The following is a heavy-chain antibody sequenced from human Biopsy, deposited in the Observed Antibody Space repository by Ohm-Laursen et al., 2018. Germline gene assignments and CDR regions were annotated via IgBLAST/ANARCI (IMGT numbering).Heavy chain of an antibody. D-gene: IGHD2-15*01. J-gene: IGHJ4*02. CDR2: IYAGATT. Sequence: PRLSCSASKFTVRTNSMSWVRLAPGKGLEWVSVIYAGATTYYPDSVKGRFTISRDNSRNTVYLQMDSLRGEDTAVYFCARGSGSGFYFDQWGQGTLVTVSS. V-gene: IGHV3-66*01. CDR3: ARGSGSGFYFDQ. CDR1: KFTVRTNS.